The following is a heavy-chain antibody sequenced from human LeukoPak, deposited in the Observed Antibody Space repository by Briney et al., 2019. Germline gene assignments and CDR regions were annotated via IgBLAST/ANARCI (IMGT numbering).Heavy chain of an antibody. Sequence: SETLSLTCTVSGGSISSYYWSWIRQPPGKGLEWIGYIYYSGSTNYNPSLKSRVTISVDTSKNQFSLKLSSVTAADTAVYYCARIGEEYYGSGSYELDYWGQGTLVTVSS. CDR2: IYYSGST. J-gene: IGHJ4*02. D-gene: IGHD3-10*01. CDR1: GGSISSYY. V-gene: IGHV4-59*01. CDR3: ARIGEEYYGSGSYELDY.